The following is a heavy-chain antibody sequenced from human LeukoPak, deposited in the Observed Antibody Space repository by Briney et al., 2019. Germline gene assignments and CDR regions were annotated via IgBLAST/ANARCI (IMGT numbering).Heavy chain of an antibody. V-gene: IGHV1-69*06. D-gene: IGHD1-14*01. CDR3: ARGTLNIPGEHGAFDY. CDR1: GGTFSSYA. CDR2: IIPIFGTA. J-gene: IGHJ4*02. Sequence: ASVKVSCTASGGTFSSYAISWVRQAPGQGLEWMGGIIPIFGTANYAQKFQGRVTITADKSTSTAYMELSSLRSEDTAVYYCARGTLNIPGEHGAFDYWGQGTLVTVSS.